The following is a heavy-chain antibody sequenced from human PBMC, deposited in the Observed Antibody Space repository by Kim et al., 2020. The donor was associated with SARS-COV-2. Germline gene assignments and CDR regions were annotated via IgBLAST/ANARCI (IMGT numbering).Heavy chain of an antibody. D-gene: IGHD2-15*01. J-gene: IGHJ5*02. CDR1: GGSINSYY. Sequence: SETLSLTCTVSGGSINSYYWSWIRQPPGKGLEWIGYIYYSGTTNYRPSLKSRVTISVDTSKNQFSLKLSSVTAADTAVYYCARDSFSGEYCRGGTCYHNWFDPWGQGTLVTVSS. CDR2: IYYSGTT. V-gene: IGHV4-59*01. CDR3: ARDSFSGEYCRGGTCYHNWFDP.